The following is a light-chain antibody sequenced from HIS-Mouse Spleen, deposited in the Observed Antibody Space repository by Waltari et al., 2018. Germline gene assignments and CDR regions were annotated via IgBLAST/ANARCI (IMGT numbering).Light chain of an antibody. CDR2: RNN. CDR1: SSNIGSNY. V-gene: IGLV1-47*01. J-gene: IGLJ3*02. CDR3: AAWDDSLSGPV. Sequence: QSVLTQPPSASGTPGQRVTISCSGSSSNIGSNYVYWYQQLPGTAPKLLSYRNNTRPSGVPDLFSGSKSGTSASLAISGLRSEDEADYYCAAWDDSLSGPVFGGGTKLTVL.